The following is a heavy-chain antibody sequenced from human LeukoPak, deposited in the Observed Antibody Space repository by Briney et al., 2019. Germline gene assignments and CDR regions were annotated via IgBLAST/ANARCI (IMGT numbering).Heavy chain of an antibody. D-gene: IGHD6-6*01. Sequence: GGSLRLSCAASAFTFSSYPMHWVRQAPGKGLEYVSAISENGDSTFYVSSVKGRFTISRDNSKNTLYLQMGSLRDEDMAVYYCARDRQLDPVFDYWGQGTLVTVSS. CDR2: ISENGDST. V-gene: IGHV3-64*01. J-gene: IGHJ4*02. CDR3: ARDRQLDPVFDY. CDR1: AFTFSSYP.